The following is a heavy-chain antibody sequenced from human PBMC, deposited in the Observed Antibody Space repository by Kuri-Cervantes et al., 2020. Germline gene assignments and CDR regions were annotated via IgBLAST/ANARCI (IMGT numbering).Heavy chain of an antibody. D-gene: IGHD3-3*01. CDR1: GYTFTRYG. CDR3: ARVSLYDFPDY. V-gene: IGHV1-18*01. Sequence: ASVKVSCKASGYTFTRYGISWVRQAPGQGLEWMGWISAYNGNTNYAQKLHGRVTMTTDTSTSTAYMELRSLRSDDTAVYYCARVSLYDFPDYWGQGTLVTVSS. J-gene: IGHJ4*02. CDR2: ISAYNGNT.